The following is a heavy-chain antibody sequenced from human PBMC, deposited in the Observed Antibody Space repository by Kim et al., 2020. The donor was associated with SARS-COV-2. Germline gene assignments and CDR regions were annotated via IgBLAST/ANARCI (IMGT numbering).Heavy chain of an antibody. J-gene: IGHJ6*02. D-gene: IGHD2-21*02. CDR1: GFTFSNYA. CDR3: ANEAYCGGDCYPYYYYGMDV. V-gene: IGHV3-23*01. CDR2: ISGSGGST. Sequence: GGSLRRSCAASGFTFSNYAMSWVRQAPGKGLEWVSSISGSGGSTYYADSVKGRFTISRDNSKNTMFVQMNSLRAEDTAVYYCANEAYCGGDCYPYYYYGMDVWGQGTTVTVSS.